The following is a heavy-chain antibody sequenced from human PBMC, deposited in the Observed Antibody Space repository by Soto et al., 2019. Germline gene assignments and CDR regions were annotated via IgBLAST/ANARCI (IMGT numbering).Heavy chain of an antibody. CDR2: IYTSGST. D-gene: IGHD3-16*02. V-gene: IGHV4-4*07. CDR3: AGGELRLGELSFNWFDP. CDR1: GGSISSYY. J-gene: IGHJ5*02. Sequence: SETLSLTCTASGGSISSYYWSWIRQPAGKGLEWIGRIYTSGSTNYNPSLKSRVTMSVDTSKNQFSLKLSSVTAADTAVYYCAGGELRLGELSFNWFDPWGQGILVTVS.